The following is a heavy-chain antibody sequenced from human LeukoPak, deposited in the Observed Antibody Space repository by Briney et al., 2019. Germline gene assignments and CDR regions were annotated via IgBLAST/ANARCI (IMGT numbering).Heavy chain of an antibody. D-gene: IGHD6-19*01. Sequence: SETLSLTRTVSGGSISSSSYYWGRIRQPPGKGLEGIGSIYYSGSTYYNPSLKSRVTISVDTSKNPFSLKLSFVTAADTAVYYCARGRIAVAGFDYWGQGTLVTVSS. CDR1: GGSISSSSYY. CDR2: IYYSGST. V-gene: IGHV4-39*07. J-gene: IGHJ4*02. CDR3: ARGRIAVAGFDY.